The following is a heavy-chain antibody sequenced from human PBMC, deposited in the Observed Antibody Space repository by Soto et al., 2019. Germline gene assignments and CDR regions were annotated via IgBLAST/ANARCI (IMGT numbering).Heavy chain of an antibody. V-gene: IGHV1-3*04. CDR1: GYTFPLYT. J-gene: IGHJ4*02. CDR3: AKLGGGYIFGPYLDY. CDR2: INTGNGNT. D-gene: IGHD5-18*01. Sequence: SGAEVKKPGASVKVSCKTSGYTFPLYTIHWVRQAPGQRLEWMGWINTGNGNTKYSQRFQGRVTMSRDTSASTAYMELSSLTSEDTAVYYCAKLGGGYIFGPYLDYWGQGTLVTVSS.